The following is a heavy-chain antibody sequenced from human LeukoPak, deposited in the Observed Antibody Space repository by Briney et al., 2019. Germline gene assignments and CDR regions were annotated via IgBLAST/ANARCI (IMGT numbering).Heavy chain of an antibody. J-gene: IGHJ6*03. Sequence: PGGSLRLSCAASGFTFSTYSMNWVRQAPGKGLEWVSSISSSSSYIYYADSVKGRFTISRDNAKNSLYLQMNSLRAEDTAVYYCAKGRRVAAYYMDVWGKGTTVTVSS. CDR3: AKGRRVAAYYMDV. CDR2: ISSSSSYI. D-gene: IGHD6-6*01. CDR1: GFTFSTYS. V-gene: IGHV3-21*01.